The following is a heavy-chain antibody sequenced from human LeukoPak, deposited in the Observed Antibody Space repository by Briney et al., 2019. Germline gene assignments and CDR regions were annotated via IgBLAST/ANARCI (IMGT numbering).Heavy chain of an antibody. V-gene: IGHV4-39*01. CDR3: ARTGWIQLWNY. Sequence: PSETLSLTCTVSGGSISSSIYYWGWIRQPPGKGLEWIGSIYYSGGTYYNSSLGSRVTISVDTSKNQFSLKMDSVTAADTAVYYCARTGWIQLWNYWGQGTLVTVSS. CDR2: IYYSGGT. J-gene: IGHJ4*02. D-gene: IGHD5-18*01. CDR1: GGSISSSIYY.